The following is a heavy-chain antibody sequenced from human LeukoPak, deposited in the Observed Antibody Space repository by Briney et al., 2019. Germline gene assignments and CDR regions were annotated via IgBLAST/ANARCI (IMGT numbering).Heavy chain of an antibody. J-gene: IGHJ4*02. CDR3: ARDLPSPVPGKNYFDS. V-gene: IGHV1-69*17. CDR2: VIPTFNIR. Sequence: SVKVSCEASGGTFSNHGVTWVRQAPGQGLEWMGRVIPTFNIRNYAQKFQGRVTITADKSTSTGYMELSSLRSDDTAVYYCARDLPSPVPGKNYFDSWGQGTLVVVSS. D-gene: IGHD6-19*01. CDR1: GGTFSNHG.